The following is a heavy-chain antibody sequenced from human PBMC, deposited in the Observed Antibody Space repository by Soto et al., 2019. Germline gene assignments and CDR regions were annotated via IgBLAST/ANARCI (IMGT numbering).Heavy chain of an antibody. Sequence: GSLRLSCAAPGFTFSSYGMHWVRQAPGEGLEWVAVISYDGSNKYYADSVKGRFTISRDNSKNTLFLQMNSLRGEDTAVYYCAKESYSSSSYYYGMDVWGQGTTVTVSS. CDR1: GFTFSSYG. V-gene: IGHV3-30*18. J-gene: IGHJ6*02. CDR3: AKESYSSSSYYYGMDV. D-gene: IGHD6-6*01. CDR2: ISYDGSNK.